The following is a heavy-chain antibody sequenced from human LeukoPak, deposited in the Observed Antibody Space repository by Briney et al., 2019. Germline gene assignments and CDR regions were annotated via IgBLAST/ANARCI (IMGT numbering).Heavy chain of an antibody. J-gene: IGHJ3*02. D-gene: IGHD1-1*01. V-gene: IGHV3-74*01. CDR2: INTDGSDT. CDR1: GFRFSSYW. CDR3: ARRYDWNDEAFEI. Sequence: GGSLRLSCAASGFRFSSYWMHWVRQAPGKGPVWVSRINTDGSDTYYADSVKGRFTISRDNAENTLYLQMNSLRAEDTAVYYCARRYDWNDEAFEIWGQGTMVTVSS.